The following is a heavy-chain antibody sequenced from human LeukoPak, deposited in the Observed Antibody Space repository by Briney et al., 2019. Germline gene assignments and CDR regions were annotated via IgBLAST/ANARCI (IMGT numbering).Heavy chain of an antibody. CDR2: IIPIFGTA. Sequence: ASVKVSCKASGGTFSSYAISWVRQAPGQGLEWMGGIIPIFGTANYAQKFQGRVTITTDGSTSTAYMELSSLRPEDTAVYYCARVDPSHAFDIWGQGTMVTVSS. CDR1: GGTFSSYA. V-gene: IGHV1-69*05. CDR3: ARVDPSHAFDI. J-gene: IGHJ3*02. D-gene: IGHD3/OR15-3a*01.